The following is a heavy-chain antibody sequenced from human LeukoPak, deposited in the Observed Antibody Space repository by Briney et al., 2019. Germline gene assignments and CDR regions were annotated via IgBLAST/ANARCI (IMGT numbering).Heavy chain of an antibody. V-gene: IGHV3-53*05. CDR2: IYSGGST. CDR3: ARGSGYSYSFTGRERTKSRLDY. D-gene: IGHD5-18*01. J-gene: IGHJ4*02. Sequence: PGGSLRLSCAASGFTVSSNYMSWVRQAPGKELEWVSVIYSGGSTYYADSVKGRFTISRDSSKNTLYLQMNSLRAADTAVYYCARGSGYSYSFTGRERTKSRLDYWGQGTLVTVSS. CDR1: GFTVSSNY.